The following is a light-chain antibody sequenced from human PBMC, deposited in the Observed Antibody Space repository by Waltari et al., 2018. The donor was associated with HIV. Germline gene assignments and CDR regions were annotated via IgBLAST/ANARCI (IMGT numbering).Light chain of an antibody. CDR2: GII. Sequence: HSVLTQPPSVSGAPGQRVTTSCTGRSYNIGKGQDVHWYQQVPGTAPKLLIYGIINRPLGVPDRFSGSRSGASASLAITGLQAEDEADYYCQSYARSLSEGVFGGGTKLTVL. V-gene: IGLV1-40*01. J-gene: IGLJ3*02. CDR1: SYNIGKGQD. CDR3: QSYARSLSEGV.